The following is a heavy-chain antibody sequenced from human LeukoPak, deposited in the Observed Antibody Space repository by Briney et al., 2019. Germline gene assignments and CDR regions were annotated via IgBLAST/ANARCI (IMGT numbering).Heavy chain of an antibody. CDR3: ARLGYDRWLDAFDI. V-gene: IGHV7-4-1*02. CDR2: INTNTGNP. CDR1: GYTFTSYA. Sequence: GASVKVSCKASGYTFTSYAMNWVRQAPGQGLEWMGWINTNTGNPTYAQGFTGRFVFSLDTSVSTAYLQISSLKAEDTAVYYCARLGYDRWLDAFDIWGQGTMVTVSS. J-gene: IGHJ3*02. D-gene: IGHD5-12*01.